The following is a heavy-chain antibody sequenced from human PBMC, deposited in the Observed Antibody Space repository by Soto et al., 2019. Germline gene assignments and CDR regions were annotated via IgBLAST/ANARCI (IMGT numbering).Heavy chain of an antibody. CDR2: MNPKSGVT. Sequence: QVHLVQSGAEVKNPGASMKVSCQASGYTFTGYYLHWVRRAPGRGLEWMGWMNPKSGVTVYSAQFQGRIAMTRDTSINTAYMELSGLNSDDTAVYYCARDAEVVVPSSLSDPYGWFDPWGQGTLVTVSS. CDR1: GYTFTGYY. J-gene: IGHJ5*02. D-gene: IGHD2-15*01. V-gene: IGHV1-2*02. CDR3: ARDAEVVVPSSLSDPYGWFDP.